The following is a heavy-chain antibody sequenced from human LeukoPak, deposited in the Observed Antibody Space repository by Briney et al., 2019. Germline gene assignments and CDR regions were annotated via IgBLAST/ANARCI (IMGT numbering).Heavy chain of an antibody. CDR1: GGSISSLY. CDR2: IYYTGST. J-gene: IGHJ4*02. D-gene: IGHD6-6*01. CDR3: ARHRAYSSSSPFDY. Sequence: SETLSLTCSVSGGSISSLYGSWLRQPPGKGREWIGYIYYTGSTNYNPSLKSRVSMFVDMSKNHFSLRLSSVTAADTAVYYCARHRAYSSSSPFDYWGQGTLVTVSS. V-gene: IGHV4-59*08.